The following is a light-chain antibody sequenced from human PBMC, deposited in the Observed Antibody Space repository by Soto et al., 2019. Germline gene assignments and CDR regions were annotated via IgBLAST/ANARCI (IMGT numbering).Light chain of an antibody. V-gene: IGLV1-47*01. J-gene: IGLJ1*01. CDR1: TSNILRNY. CDR3: ASWDDSLSGYV. CDR2: MND. Sequence: QSVLTQPPSASGNPGQRLTISCSGSTSNILRNYVYWYRQFPGTAPRLLISMNDQRPSGVPDRFSGSKSGTSASLAISGLRSEDEADYYCASWDDSLSGYVFGTWTKVTVL.